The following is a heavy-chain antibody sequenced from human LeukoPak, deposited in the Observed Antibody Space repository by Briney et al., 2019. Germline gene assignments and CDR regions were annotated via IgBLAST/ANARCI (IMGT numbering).Heavy chain of an antibody. D-gene: IGHD3-22*01. CDR2: ISGSGGST. CDR1: GFTFSSYA. J-gene: IGHJ4*02. CDR3: AKSEGPPIPILYYYDSSGYWPDY. Sequence: GGSLRLSCAASGFTFSSYAMSWVRQAPGKGLEWVSAISGSGGSTYYADSVKGRFTISRDNSKNTLYLQMNSLRAEDTAVYYCAKSEGPPIPILYYYDSSGYWPDYWGQGTLVTVSS. V-gene: IGHV3-23*01.